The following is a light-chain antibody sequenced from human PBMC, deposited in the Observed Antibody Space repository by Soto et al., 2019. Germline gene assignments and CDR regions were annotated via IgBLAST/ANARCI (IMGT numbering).Light chain of an antibody. J-gene: IGKJ2*01. Sequence: EIVLTQSAAILSLSPGERATLSYRASQSVSSYLAWYQQKPGQAPRLLIYDASNRATGIPARFSGSGSGTDFTLTISSLEPEDFAVYYCQQRSNWPPMYTFGQGTKLEIK. V-gene: IGKV3-11*01. CDR3: QQRSNWPPMYT. CDR1: QSVSSY. CDR2: DAS.